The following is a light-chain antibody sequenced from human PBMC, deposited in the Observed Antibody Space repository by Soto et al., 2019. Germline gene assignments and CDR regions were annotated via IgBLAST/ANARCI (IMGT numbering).Light chain of an antibody. CDR3: QQRSNWPSIS. Sequence: EIVMTQSPSTLSVSPGEGATFSCSASQGIGDTLAWYQQKPGQTPRLLIYDTSIRATGVPARFSGSRSGTDFTLTISSLEPEDFAVYYCQQRSNWPSISFGQGTGLEIK. V-gene: IGKV3D-11*01. CDR2: DTS. J-gene: IGKJ5*01. CDR1: QGIGDT.